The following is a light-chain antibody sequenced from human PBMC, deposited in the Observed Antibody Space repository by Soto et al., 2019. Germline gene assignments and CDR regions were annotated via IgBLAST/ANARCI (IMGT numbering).Light chain of an antibody. CDR1: QSVSSSY. CDR3: QQYGSSLAWT. Sequence: EIVLTQSPGTLSLSPGERATLSCRASQSVSSSYLAWYQQKPGQAHRLLIYGASSRATGIPDRFSGSGSGTDFTLTISRLEPEDLAVYYCQQYGSSLAWTFGQGTKVDI. J-gene: IGKJ1*01. V-gene: IGKV3-20*01. CDR2: GAS.